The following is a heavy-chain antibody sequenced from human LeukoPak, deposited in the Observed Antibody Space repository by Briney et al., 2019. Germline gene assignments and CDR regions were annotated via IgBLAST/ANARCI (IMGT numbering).Heavy chain of an antibody. Sequence: SEPLSLTCAVSGYSISSGYYWGWIRQPPGKGLEWIGYIYYTGSISYNPSLKTRVTISVDTSKNQFSLRLTSVTAADTAVYYCAKMVTNAFDIWGQGTLVTVSS. CDR2: IYYTGSI. J-gene: IGHJ3*02. V-gene: IGHV4-38-2*01. CDR1: GYSISSGYY. D-gene: IGHD5-18*01. CDR3: AKMVTNAFDI.